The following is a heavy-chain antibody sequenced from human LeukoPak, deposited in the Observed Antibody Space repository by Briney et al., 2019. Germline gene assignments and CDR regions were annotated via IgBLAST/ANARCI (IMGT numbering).Heavy chain of an antibody. Sequence: PGRALRLSCAASGFTFSSYAMHWVRQAPGKGLGWVAVISYDGSNKYYADSVKGRFTISRDNSKNTLYLQMNSLRAEDTAVYYCARDIVVVPAAMGFYYYYYGMDVWGQGTTVTVSS. CDR2: ISYDGSNK. CDR1: GFTFSSYA. V-gene: IGHV3-30*04. CDR3: ARDIVVVPAAMGFYYYYYGMDV. D-gene: IGHD2-2*01. J-gene: IGHJ6*02.